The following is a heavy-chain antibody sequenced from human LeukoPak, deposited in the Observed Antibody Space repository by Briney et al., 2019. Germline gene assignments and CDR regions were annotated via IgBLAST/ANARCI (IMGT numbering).Heavy chain of an antibody. Sequence: SETLSLTCRVSGASISGYYWSWIRQPPGKGREWIGHMYYRGGTTYNPSLKSRVSISLDTSKKHFSLKLSSVTAADTAVYYCAGTGLFFDYWSQGTLVTVSS. CDR2: MYYRGGT. J-gene: IGHJ4*02. CDR1: GASISGYY. D-gene: IGHD7-27*01. V-gene: IGHV4-59*01. CDR3: AGTGLFFDY.